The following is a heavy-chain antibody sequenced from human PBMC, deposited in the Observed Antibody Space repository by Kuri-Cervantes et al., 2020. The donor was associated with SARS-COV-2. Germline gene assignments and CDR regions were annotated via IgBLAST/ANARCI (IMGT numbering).Heavy chain of an antibody. V-gene: IGHV3-30-3*01. CDR3: ARDGPRGFYYDSSGYSDWFDP. D-gene: IGHD3-22*01. CDR1: GFTFSSYA. CDR2: ISYDGSNK. J-gene: IGHJ5*02. Sequence: GGSLRLSCAASGFTFSSYAMHWVRQAPGKGLEWVAVISYDGSNKYYTDSVKGRFTISRDNSKNTLYLQMNSLRAEDTAVYYCARDGPRGFYYDSSGYSDWFDPWGQGTLVTVSS.